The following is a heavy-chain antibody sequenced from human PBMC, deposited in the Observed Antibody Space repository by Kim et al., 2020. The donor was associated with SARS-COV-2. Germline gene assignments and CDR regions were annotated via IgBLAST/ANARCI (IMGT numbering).Heavy chain of an antibody. D-gene: IGHD2-8*01. CDR3: AREGRHPMVFDY. J-gene: IGHJ4*02. Sequence: GGSLRLSCAASGFTFSNYEMNWVRQAPGKGLEWVSYISRNGDTIYYSDSVRGRFTISRDNAQNSLALQMSNLRVEDTATYYCAREGRHPMVFDYCGQGTLVTVSS. CDR1: GFTFSNYE. V-gene: IGHV3-48*03. CDR2: ISRNGDTI.